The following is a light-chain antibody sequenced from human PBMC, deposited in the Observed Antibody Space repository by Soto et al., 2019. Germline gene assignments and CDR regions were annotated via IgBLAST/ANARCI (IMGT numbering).Light chain of an antibody. CDR1: QSISSY. CDR2: AAS. Sequence: DIQMTQSPSSLSASVGDRVTITCRASQSISSYLTRYQQKPGKAPKLLIYAASSWQRGVPSRFSGSVFGTEFSLTIWSLHPEDFVTYYCQQSYSTPDRFGQGTKLEIK. V-gene: IGKV1-39*01. J-gene: IGKJ2*03. CDR3: QQSYSTPDR.